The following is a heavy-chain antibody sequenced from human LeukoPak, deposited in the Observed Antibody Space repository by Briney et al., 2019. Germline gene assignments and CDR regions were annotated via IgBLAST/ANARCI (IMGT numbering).Heavy chain of an antibody. Sequence: WASVKVSCKASGYTFTGYYMHWVRQAPGQGLEWMGWINPNSGGTNYAQKFQGRVTMTRDTSISTAYMELSRLRSDDTAVYYCARVNDYGDQYWYFDLWGRGTLVTVSS. CDR1: GYTFTGYY. CDR3: ARVNDYGDQYWYFDL. CDR2: INPNSGGT. V-gene: IGHV1-2*02. D-gene: IGHD4-17*01. J-gene: IGHJ2*01.